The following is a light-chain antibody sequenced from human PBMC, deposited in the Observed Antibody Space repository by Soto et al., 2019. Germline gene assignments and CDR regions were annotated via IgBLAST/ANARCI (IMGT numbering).Light chain of an antibody. V-gene: IGKV1-5*01. CDR3: QQYNSYWVT. J-gene: IGKJ5*01. CDR1: QSISSW. CDR2: DAS. Sequence: DIQMTQSPSTLSASVGDRVTITCRASQSISSWWAWYQQKPGKAPKLLIYDASSLESGVPTRFSGSGSGTEFTLTISSLQPDDFATYYCQQYNSYWVTFGQGTRLEIK.